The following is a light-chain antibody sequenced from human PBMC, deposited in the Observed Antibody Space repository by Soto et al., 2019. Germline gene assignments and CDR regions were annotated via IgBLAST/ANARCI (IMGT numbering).Light chain of an antibody. J-gene: IGLJ1*01. CDR1: SSDVGGYNY. CDR2: DVS. CDR3: SSYTSISTLV. Sequence: QSALTQPASVSGSPGQSITISCTGTSSDVGGYNYVSWYQQHPGKAPKLMIYDVSNRPSGVSNRFSGSKSGNTASLTISGLADDDEADYYRSSYTSISTLVFGTGTKLTVL. V-gene: IGLV2-14*01.